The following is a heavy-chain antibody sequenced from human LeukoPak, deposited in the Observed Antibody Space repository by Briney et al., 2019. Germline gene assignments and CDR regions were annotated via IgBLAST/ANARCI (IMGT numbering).Heavy chain of an antibody. CDR1: GYTFTTYG. CDR3: ATPLIGQGVSLGY. CDR2: ITTYSGNT. Sequence: ASVKVSCKASGYTFTTYGISWVRQAPGQGLEWMGWITTYSGNTYYAQKLQGRVTMTTDTSTSTACMELRSLRSDDTAVYYCATPLIGQGVSLGYWGQGTLVTVSS. D-gene: IGHD3-16*01. J-gene: IGHJ4*02. V-gene: IGHV1-18*01.